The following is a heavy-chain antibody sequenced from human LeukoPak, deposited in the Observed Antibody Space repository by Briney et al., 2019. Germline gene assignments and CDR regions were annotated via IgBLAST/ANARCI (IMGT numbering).Heavy chain of an antibody. CDR3: TKLEMASRLGY. CDR1: GFTFSGSA. CDR2: IRSKANSYAT. J-gene: IGHJ4*02. Sequence: GGSLRLSCAASGFTFSGSAMHWVRQASGKGLEWVGRIRSKANSYATAYAASVKGRFTISRDDPKNTAYLQMNSLKTEDTAVYYCTKLEMASRLGYWGQGTLVTVSS. D-gene: IGHD5-24*01. V-gene: IGHV3-73*01.